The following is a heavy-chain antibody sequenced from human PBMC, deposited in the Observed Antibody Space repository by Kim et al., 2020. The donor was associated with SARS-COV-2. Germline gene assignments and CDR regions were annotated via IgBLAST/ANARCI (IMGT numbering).Heavy chain of an antibody. D-gene: IGHD6-13*01. J-gene: IGHJ5*02. V-gene: IGHV5-10-1*01. Sequence: GESLKISCKGSGYSFTSYWISWVRQMPGKGLEWMGRIDPSDSYTNYSPSFQGHVTISADKSISTAYLQWSSLKASDTAMYYCARHMFWVSYLRAAATQNWFDPWGQGTLVTVSS. CDR1: GYSFTSYW. CDR3: ARHMFWVSYLRAAATQNWFDP. CDR2: IDPSDSYT.